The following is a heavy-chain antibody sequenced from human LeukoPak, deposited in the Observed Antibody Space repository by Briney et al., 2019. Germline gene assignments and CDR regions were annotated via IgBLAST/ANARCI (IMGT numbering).Heavy chain of an antibody. CDR2: ISGSGGST. CDR3: AKEKYSSSSELFFYIFDY. J-gene: IGHJ4*02. CDR1: RFTFSSYA. D-gene: IGHD6-6*01. Sequence: GGSLRLSCAASRFTFSSYAMSWVRQAPGKGLEWVSGISGSGGSTNYADSVKGRFTISRDNSKNTLYLQMNSQRAEDTAVYYCAKEKYSSSSELFFYIFDYWGQGTLVTVSS. V-gene: IGHV3-23*01.